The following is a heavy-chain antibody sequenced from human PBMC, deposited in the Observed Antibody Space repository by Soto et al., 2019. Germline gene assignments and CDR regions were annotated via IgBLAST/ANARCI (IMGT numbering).Heavy chain of an antibody. V-gene: IGHV3-23*01. CDR1: GFTFSSYA. CDR2: ISGSGGST. CDR3: AKIFRQYSSSSPPFAY. J-gene: IGHJ4*02. D-gene: IGHD6-6*01. Sequence: GGSLTLSCAAPGFTFSSYAMSWARQAPWKGLDWLSPISGSGGSTYYADSVKGRFTISRDNSKNTLYLQMNSLRAEDTAVYYCAKIFRQYSSSSPPFAYWGQGTLVTVSS.